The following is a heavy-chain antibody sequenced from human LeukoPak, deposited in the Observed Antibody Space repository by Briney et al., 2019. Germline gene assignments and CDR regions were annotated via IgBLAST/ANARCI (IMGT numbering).Heavy chain of an antibody. CDR3: AREDIAARKDYFDY. CDR2: IYTSGST. Sequence: SETLSLTCTVSGGSISSYYWSWIRQPAGKGLEWIGRIYTSGSTNYNPSLKSRGTMSVDTSKNQFSLKLSSVTAADTAVYYCAREDIAARKDYFDYWGQGTLVTVSS. J-gene: IGHJ4*02. V-gene: IGHV4-4*07. D-gene: IGHD6-6*01. CDR1: GGSISSYY.